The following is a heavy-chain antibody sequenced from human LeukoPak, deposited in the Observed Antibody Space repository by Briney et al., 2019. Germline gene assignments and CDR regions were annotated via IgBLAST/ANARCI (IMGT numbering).Heavy chain of an antibody. CDR1: GFTFSSYW. CDR3: ARGRYCSSTSCHYFDY. D-gene: IGHD2-2*01. CDR2: IKQDGSEK. Sequence: GGSLRLSCAASGFTFSSYWMSWVRQAPGKGLEWVANIKQDGSEKYYVDSVKGRFTTSRDNAKNSLYLQMNSLRAEDTAVYYCARGRYCSSTSCHYFDYWGQGTLVTVSS. V-gene: IGHV3-7*01. J-gene: IGHJ4*02.